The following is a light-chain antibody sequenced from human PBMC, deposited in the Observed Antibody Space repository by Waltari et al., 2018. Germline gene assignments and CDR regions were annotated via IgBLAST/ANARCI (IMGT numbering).Light chain of an antibody. V-gene: IGKV3-11*01. J-gene: IGKJ4*01. CDR3: QQRSNWPLT. Sequence: EIVLTQSPATLSLSPGDRATLSCRASQSVRHYLAWYQHKPGQAPRLLIYDASNRATGIPARFSGSGSGTDFTLTISSLEPEDFAVYYCQQRSNWPLTFGGGTKVEIK. CDR1: QSVRHY. CDR2: DAS.